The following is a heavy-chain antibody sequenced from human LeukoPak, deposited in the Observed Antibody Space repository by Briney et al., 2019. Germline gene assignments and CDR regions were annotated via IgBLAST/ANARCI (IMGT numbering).Heavy chain of an antibody. D-gene: IGHD3-22*01. J-gene: IGHJ3*02. CDR3: ARRSIVVVKGDAFDI. V-gene: IGHV4-4*07. Sequence: SETLSLTCTVSGGSISSYYWSWIRQPAGKGLEWIGRINTSGSTTYNSSLKSRVTMSADTSKNQFSLKLTSVTAADTAVYYCARRSIVVVKGDAFDIWGQGTMVTVSS. CDR1: GGSISSYY. CDR2: INTSGST.